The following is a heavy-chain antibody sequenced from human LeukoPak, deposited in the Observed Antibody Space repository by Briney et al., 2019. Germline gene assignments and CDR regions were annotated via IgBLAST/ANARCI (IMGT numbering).Heavy chain of an antibody. D-gene: IGHD3-16*01. CDR2: IRSKANSYAT. Sequence: PGGSLRLSCAASGSTFSGSAMHWVRQASGKGLEWVGRIRSKANSYATAYAASVKGRFTISRDDSKNTAYLQMNSLKTEDTAVYYCTRSPRGGTPARDYYYYYMDVWGKGTTVTVSS. J-gene: IGHJ6*03. V-gene: IGHV3-73*01. CDR1: GSTFSGSA. CDR3: TRSPRGGTPARDYYYYYMDV.